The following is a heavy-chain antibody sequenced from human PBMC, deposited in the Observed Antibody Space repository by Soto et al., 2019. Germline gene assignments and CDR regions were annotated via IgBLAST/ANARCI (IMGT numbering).Heavy chain of an antibody. D-gene: IGHD3-9*01. CDR3: ARERGYDISDDY. Sequence: QVQRVQSGAEVKKPGSSVKVSCEASGGTFSSYTISWVRQAPGQGLEWMGRIIPILGIANYAQKFQGRVTITADKSTSTAYMELSSLRSEDTAVYYCARERGYDISDDYWGQGTLVTVSS. V-gene: IGHV1-69*08. CDR1: GGTFSSYT. CDR2: IIPILGIA. J-gene: IGHJ4*02.